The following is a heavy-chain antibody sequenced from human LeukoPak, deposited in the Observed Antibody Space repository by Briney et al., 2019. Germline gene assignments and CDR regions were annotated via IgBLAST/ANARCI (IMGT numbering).Heavy chain of an antibody. D-gene: IGHD1-7*01. CDR1: GGSFSGYY. V-gene: IGHV4-34*01. Sequence: SETLSLTCAVYGGSFSGYYWSWIRQPPGKGLEWIGEINHSGSTNYNPSLKSRVTISVDTSKNQFSLKLSSVTAADTAVYYCARDPGGTTTDYWGQGTLVTVSS. CDR3: ARDPGGTTTDY. J-gene: IGHJ4*02. CDR2: INHSGST.